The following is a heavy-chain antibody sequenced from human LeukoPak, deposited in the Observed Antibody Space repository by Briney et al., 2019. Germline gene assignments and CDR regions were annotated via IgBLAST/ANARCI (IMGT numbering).Heavy chain of an antibody. CDR1: GFTFNNYA. J-gene: IGHJ4*02. D-gene: IGHD4-17*01. CDR3: ARDYADYVGYFFFDY. V-gene: IGHV3-23*01. Sequence: GGSLRLSCAASGFTFNNYATNWVRQAPGKGLEWVSSISGGGETTYYADSAKGRFTISRDNSQNTLYLQMNSLRAEDTAVYYCARDYADYVGYFFFDYWGQGTLVTVPS. CDR2: ISGGGETT.